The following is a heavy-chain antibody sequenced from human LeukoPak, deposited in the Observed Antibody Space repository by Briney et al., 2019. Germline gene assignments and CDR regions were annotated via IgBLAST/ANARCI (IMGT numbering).Heavy chain of an antibody. J-gene: IGHJ4*02. CDR2: IGYDGGNI. V-gene: IGHV3-30-3*01. Sequence: GGSLRLSCAASGFTFRSYAMHWVRQAPGKGPEWVAVIGYDGGNIYYADSLKGRFTISRDNSKNTLYLEMNSLRIEDTAVYYCARDFGGPKYYFAHWGQGVLVTVSS. CDR3: ARDFGGPKYYFAH. CDR1: GFTFRSYA. D-gene: IGHD4-23*01.